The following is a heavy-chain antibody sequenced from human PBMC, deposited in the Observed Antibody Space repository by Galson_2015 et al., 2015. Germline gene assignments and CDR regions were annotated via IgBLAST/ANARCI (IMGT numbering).Heavy chain of an antibody. V-gene: IGHV3-21*04. CDR1: GFTLSSYS. Sequence: SLRLSCAASGFTLSSYSMNWVRQAPGKGLEWVSSISSGRSYIYYADSLKGRFTISRDNAKNSLYLQMNSLRPDDTALYYCAKDMGFTTTITTDRLAFDFWGRGTMVTVSS. CDR2: ISSGRSYI. CDR3: AKDMGFTTTITTDRLAFDF. D-gene: IGHD4-11*01. J-gene: IGHJ3*01.